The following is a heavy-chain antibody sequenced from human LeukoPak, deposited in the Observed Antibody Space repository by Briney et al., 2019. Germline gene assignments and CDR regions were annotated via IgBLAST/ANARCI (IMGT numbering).Heavy chain of an antibody. Sequence: GGSLRLSCAASGFTFSTYTMHWVRQAPGKGLEWVAFISFDGSNTYYADSVKGRFTISRDNSKNTLSLQMNSLRAEDTAVYYCAKGVGSGSYLNYFDYWGQGTLVTVSS. CDR3: AKGVGSGSYLNYFDY. J-gene: IGHJ4*02. D-gene: IGHD1-26*01. CDR1: GFTFSTYT. V-gene: IGHV3-30-3*01. CDR2: ISFDGSNT.